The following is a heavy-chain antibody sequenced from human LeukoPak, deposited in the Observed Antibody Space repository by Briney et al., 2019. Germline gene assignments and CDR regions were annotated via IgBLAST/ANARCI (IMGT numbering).Heavy chain of an antibody. J-gene: IGHJ4*02. CDR1: GYTFTSYD. CDR2: MNPNSGNT. CDR3: AKGFDY. Sequence: GASVKVSCKASGYTFTSYDINWVRQATGQGLEWMGWMNPNSGNTGYAQKLQGRVTMTTDTSTSTAYMELRSLRSDDTAVYYCAKGFDYWGQGTLVTVSS. V-gene: IGHV1-8*01.